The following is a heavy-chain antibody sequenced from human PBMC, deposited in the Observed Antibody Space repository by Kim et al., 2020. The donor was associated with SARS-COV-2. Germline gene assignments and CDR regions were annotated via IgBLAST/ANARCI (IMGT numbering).Heavy chain of an antibody. J-gene: IGHJ4*02. Sequence: SETLSLTCTVSGGSISSGGYYWSWIRQHPGKGLEWIGYIYYSGSTYYNPSLMSRVTISVDTSKNQFSLKLSSVTAADTAVYYCARDASLTNYFDYWGQGTLVTVSS. CDR2: IYYSGST. V-gene: IGHV4-31*03. D-gene: IGHD1-1*01. CDR3: ARDASLTNYFDY. CDR1: GGSISSGGYY.